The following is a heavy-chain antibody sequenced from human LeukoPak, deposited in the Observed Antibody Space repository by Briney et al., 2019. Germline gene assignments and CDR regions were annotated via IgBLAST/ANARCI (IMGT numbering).Heavy chain of an antibody. CDR2: IRYDGGNK. CDR1: GFTFSSYG. CDR3: AKDQGGLITMVRGVIFDY. V-gene: IGHV3-30*02. Sequence: GGSLRLSCAASGFTFSSYGMHWVRQAPGKGLEWVAFIRYDGGNKYYADSVKGRFTISRDNSKNTLYLQMNSLRAEDTAVYYCAKDQGGLITMVRGVIFDYWGQGTLVTVSS. D-gene: IGHD3-10*01. J-gene: IGHJ4*02.